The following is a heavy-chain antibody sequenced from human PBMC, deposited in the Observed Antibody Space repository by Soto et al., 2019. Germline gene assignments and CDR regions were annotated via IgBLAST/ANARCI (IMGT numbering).Heavy chain of an antibody. CDR1: GFTVSSNY. J-gene: IGHJ6*02. V-gene: IGHV3-53*01. CDR3: ARDHRVLLWFGETRVYYYYGMDV. Sequence: GGSLRLSCAASGFTVSSNYMSWVRQAPGKGLEWVSVIYSGGSTYYADSVKGLFTISRDNSKNTLYLQMNSPRAEDTAVYYCARDHRVLLWFGETRVYYYYGMDVWGQGTTVTVSS. D-gene: IGHD3-10*01. CDR2: IYSGGST.